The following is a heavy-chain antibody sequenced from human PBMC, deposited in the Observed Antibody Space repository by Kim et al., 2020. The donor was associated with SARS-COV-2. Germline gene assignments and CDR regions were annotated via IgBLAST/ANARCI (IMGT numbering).Heavy chain of an antibody. CDR3: ARDLDTVTTSYAFDI. J-gene: IGHJ3*02. Sequence: GGSLRLSCAASGFTFSSYGMHWVRQAPGKGLEWVAVIWYDGSNKYYADSVKGRFTISRDNSKNTLYLQMNSLRAEDTAVYYCARDLDTVTTSYAFDIWGQGTMVTVSS. V-gene: IGHV3-33*01. D-gene: IGHD4-17*01. CDR2: IWYDGSNK. CDR1: GFTFSSYG.